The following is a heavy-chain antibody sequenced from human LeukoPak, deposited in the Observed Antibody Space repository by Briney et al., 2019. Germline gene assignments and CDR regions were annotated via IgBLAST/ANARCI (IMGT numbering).Heavy chain of an antibody. J-gene: IGHJ5*02. D-gene: IGHD2-2*01. CDR2: IYYSGST. CDR1: GGSISSSSYY. CDR3: ARHGGYCSSTSCYGNWFDP. Sequence: PSETLSLTCTVSGGSISSSSYYWGWIRQPPGKGLEWIGSIYYSGSTYYNPSLKSRVTMSVDTSKNQFSLKPSSVTAADTAVYYCARHGGYCSSTSCYGNWFDPWGQGTLVTVSS. V-gene: IGHV4-39*01.